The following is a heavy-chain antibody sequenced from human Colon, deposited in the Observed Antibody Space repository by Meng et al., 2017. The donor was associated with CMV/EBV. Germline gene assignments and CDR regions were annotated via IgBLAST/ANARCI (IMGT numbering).Heavy chain of an antibody. CDR1: GYTFTGYF. CDR3: ASLSGGDFDY. J-gene: IGHJ4*02. V-gene: IGHV1-2*02. D-gene: IGHD1-26*01. CDR2: INPITGGT. Sequence: QLLLVPSGAEVKKTGASVKVSCKASGYTFTGYFMYWVRQAPGQGLEWLGVINPITGGTNYAQKFQGRVTMTRDTSMNTAYMELSRLRSDDTAVYYCASLSGGDFDYWGQGTLVTASS.